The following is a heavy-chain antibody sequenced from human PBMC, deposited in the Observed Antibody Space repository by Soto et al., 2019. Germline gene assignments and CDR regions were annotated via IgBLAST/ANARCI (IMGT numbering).Heavy chain of an antibody. CDR2: IYYSGST. Sequence: SETLSLTCTVSGGSISSGGYYWSWIRQHPGKGLEWIGYIYYSGSTYYNPSLKTRVTISVDTSKNQFSLKLSSVTAADTAVYYCARGGPVVVVAATTLDVWGQGTTVTVSS. D-gene: IGHD2-15*01. CDR1: GGSISSGGYY. J-gene: IGHJ6*02. V-gene: IGHV4-31*03. CDR3: ARGGPVVVVAATTLDV.